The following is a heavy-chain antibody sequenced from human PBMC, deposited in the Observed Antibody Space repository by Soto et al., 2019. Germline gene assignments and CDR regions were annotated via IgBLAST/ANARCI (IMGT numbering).Heavy chain of an antibody. CDR3: AREGVRYCSGGSCYSGPYYYYGMDV. CDR2: ISAYNGNT. V-gene: IGHV1-18*01. CDR1: GYTFTSYG. J-gene: IGHJ6*02. D-gene: IGHD2-15*01. Sequence: GASVKVSCKASGYTFTSYGISWVRQAPGQGLEWMGWISAYNGNTNYAQKLQGRVTMTTDTSTSTAYMELRSLRSDDTAVYYCAREGVRYCSGGSCYSGPYYYYGMDVWGQGTTVTAP.